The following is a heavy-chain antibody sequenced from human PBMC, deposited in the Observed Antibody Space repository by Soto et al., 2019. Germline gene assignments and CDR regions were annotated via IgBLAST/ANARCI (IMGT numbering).Heavy chain of an antibody. CDR2: IHHSGST. CDR3: ARDQGSHPGD. J-gene: IGHJ4*02. CDR1: GLSISSDNW. D-gene: IGHD6-13*01. Sequence: QVQLQESGPGLVRPSGTVSLTCAVSGLSISSDNWWSWVRQPPGKGLEWIGEIHHSGSTNYNPSLKSRVTMSVVPSKDLFSLTLKSVTAADTAFYYCARDQGSHPGDWGQGTLVSVSS. V-gene: IGHV4-4*02.